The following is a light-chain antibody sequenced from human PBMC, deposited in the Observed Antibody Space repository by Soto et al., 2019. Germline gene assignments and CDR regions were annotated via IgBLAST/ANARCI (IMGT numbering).Light chain of an antibody. CDR3: GSYTSTDTQFV. V-gene: IGLV2-14*01. CDR1: STDVGGYNY. Sequence: QSALSQPSSVSGSPGQSITISCTGTSTDVGGYNYVSWYQHHPGKGPKLIIYEVNNRPSGVSDRFSGSKSGNKASLTISNIEAEDESDYYCGSYTSTDTQFVFVTGNKAT. J-gene: IGLJ1*01. CDR2: EVN.